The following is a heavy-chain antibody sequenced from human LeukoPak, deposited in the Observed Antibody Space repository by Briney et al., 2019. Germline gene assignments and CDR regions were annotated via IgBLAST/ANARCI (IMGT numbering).Heavy chain of an antibody. CDR1: GFTFSSYA. V-gene: IGHV3-23*01. Sequence: PGGSLRLSCAASGFTFSSYAMSWVRQAPGKGLEWVSAISGSGGSTYYADSVKGRFTISRDNSKNTPYLQMNSLRAEDTAVYYCAKDRVYSSGWSAFDPWGQGTLVTVSS. CDR3: AKDRVYSSGWSAFDP. J-gene: IGHJ5*02. D-gene: IGHD6-19*01. CDR2: ISGSGGST.